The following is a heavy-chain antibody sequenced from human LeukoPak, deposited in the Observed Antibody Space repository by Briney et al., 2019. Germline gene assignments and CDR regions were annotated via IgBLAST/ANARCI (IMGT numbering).Heavy chain of an antibody. D-gene: IGHD2-15*01. CDR1: GFTFSSYS. Sequence: GGSLRLSCAASGFTFSSYSINWVRQAPGKGLEWVSSISSSSNYVYYADSVKGRFTISRGNAKRSLYLQMNSLRAEDTALYYCAREACTGGSCYLDYWGQGTLVTVSS. CDR3: AREACTGGSCYLDY. CDR2: ISSSSNYV. J-gene: IGHJ4*02. V-gene: IGHV3-21*01.